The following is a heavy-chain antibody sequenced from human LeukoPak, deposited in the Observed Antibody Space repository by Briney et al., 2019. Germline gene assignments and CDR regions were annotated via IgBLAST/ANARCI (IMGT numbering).Heavy chain of an antibody. CDR1: GYTFTSYA. Sequence: ASVKVSCKASGYTFTSYAMNWVRQAPGQGLEWMGWINTNTGNPTYAQAFTRRFVFSLDTSASTAYLQISSLKAEDSAVYYCARARYYDSSGYFQHWGQGTLVTVSS. CDR2: INTNTGNP. CDR3: ARARYYDSSGYFQH. D-gene: IGHD3-22*01. V-gene: IGHV7-4-1*02. J-gene: IGHJ1*01.